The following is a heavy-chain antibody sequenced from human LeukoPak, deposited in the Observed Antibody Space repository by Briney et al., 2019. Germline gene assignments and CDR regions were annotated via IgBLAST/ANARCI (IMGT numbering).Heavy chain of an antibody. D-gene: IGHD2-8*01. CDR1: GYTFTGYY. J-gene: IGHJ4*02. CDR3: ARVHCTNGVCYLFDY. Sequence: ASVKVSCKASGYTFTGYYMHWERQAPGQGLEWMGRINPNSGGTNYAQKFQGRVTMTRDTSISTAYMGLSRLRSDDTAVYYCARVHCTNGVCYLFDYWGQGTLVTVSS. V-gene: IGHV1-2*06. CDR2: INPNSGGT.